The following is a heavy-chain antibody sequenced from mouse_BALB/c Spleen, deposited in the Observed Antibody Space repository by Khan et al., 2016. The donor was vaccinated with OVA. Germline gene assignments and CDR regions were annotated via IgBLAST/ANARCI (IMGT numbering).Heavy chain of an antibody. CDR3: ARVGYNGTMDF. J-gene: IGHJ4*01. CDR2: INTYTGEP. D-gene: IGHD2-14*01. CDR1: GFTFTHYG. V-gene: IGHV9-3-1*01. Sequence: QIQLVQSGPELKKPGETVQISCKASGFTFTHYGMNWVRQAPGKGLKWMGWINTYTGEPTFTDDFKGRFAFSLETSARTAYLQNNSLKNEDTATYFCARVGYNGTMDFWGQGTSVTVSS.